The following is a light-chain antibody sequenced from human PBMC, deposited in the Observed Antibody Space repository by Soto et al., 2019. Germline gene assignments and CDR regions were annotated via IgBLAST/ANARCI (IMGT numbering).Light chain of an antibody. CDR2: RNN. Sequence: QSALTQPPSASGTPGQRVTISCSGSSSNIGSNYVYWYQQLPGTAPKLLIYRNNQRPSGVPDRFSGSKSGTSASLAISGLRSEGEADYYCAAWDDSLSGYVFGTGTKVTVL. V-gene: IGLV1-47*01. CDR3: AAWDDSLSGYV. CDR1: SSNIGSNY. J-gene: IGLJ1*01.